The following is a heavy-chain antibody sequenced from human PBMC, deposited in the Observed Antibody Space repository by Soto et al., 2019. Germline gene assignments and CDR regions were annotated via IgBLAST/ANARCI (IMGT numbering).Heavy chain of an antibody. CDR3: AAATGYSSGCYGYGMDV. D-gene: IGHD6-19*01. J-gene: IGHJ6*02. CDR1: GFIFTSSA. CDR2: IVVGSGNT. Sequence: QMQLVQSGPEVKKPGTSVKVSCKASGFIFTSSAMQWVRQARGQRLEWIGWIVVGSGNTNYAQKFHERVTITRDMSTSTAYMELSSLRSEDTAVYYCAAATGYSSGCYGYGMDVWGQGTTVTVFS. V-gene: IGHV1-58*02.